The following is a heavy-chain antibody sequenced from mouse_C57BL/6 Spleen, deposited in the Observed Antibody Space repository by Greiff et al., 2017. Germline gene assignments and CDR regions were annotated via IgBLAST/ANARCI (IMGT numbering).Heavy chain of an antibody. V-gene: IGHV1-47*01. CDR3: ARDYAMDY. Sequence: QVQLKESGAKLVKPGASVKMSCKASGYTFTTYPIEWMKQTHGKSLEWIGNFHPYNDDTKYNEKFKGKATSTVEKSSITVYLELSRLTSEDSAVYYCARDYAMDYWGQGTSVTVSS. CDR1: GYTFTTYP. CDR2: FHPYNDDT. J-gene: IGHJ4*01.